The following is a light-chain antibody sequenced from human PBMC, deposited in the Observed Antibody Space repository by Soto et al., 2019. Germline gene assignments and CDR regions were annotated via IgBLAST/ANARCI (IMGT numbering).Light chain of an antibody. CDR1: QSLLHTSGDNY. Sequence: DIVMTQSPLSLSVTPGEPASISCRSSQSLLHTSGDNYLDWYLQRPGQSPHLMIYLGSKRASVFSVMFSGSGSGRRSNLSMSRVGAEDVVFSYCMEAQQIPRRFGQGAKVDIK. V-gene: IGKV2-28*01. CDR3: MEAQQIPRR. J-gene: IGKJ1*01. CDR2: LGS.